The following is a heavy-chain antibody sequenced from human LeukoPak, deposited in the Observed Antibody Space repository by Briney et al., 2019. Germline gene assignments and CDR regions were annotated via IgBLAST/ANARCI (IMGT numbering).Heavy chain of an antibody. Sequence: ASVKVSCKASGGTFSSYAVSWVRQAPGQGLEWMGGIIPIFGTANYAQKFQGRVTITADESTSTVYMELSSLRSEDTVVYYCARDPTRATIFGVEGGWGQGTLVTVSS. D-gene: IGHD3-3*01. CDR1: GGTFSSYA. V-gene: IGHV1-69*13. CDR3: ARDPTRATIFGVEGG. J-gene: IGHJ4*02. CDR2: IIPIFGTA.